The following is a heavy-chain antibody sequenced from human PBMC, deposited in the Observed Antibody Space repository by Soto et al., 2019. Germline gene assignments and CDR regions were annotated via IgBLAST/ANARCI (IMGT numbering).Heavy chain of an antibody. CDR2: VSSSGTPI. CDR1: GFTFTYYY. D-gene: IGHD1-26*01. Sequence: QVQLVESGGGLVKPGGSLRLSCAASGFTFTYYYMTWIRQAPGKGLEWVSSVSSSGTPIYYADSVKGRFTISTDNAKNSLYLQMNYLRAEDTAVYYCAAYSGSSGAFDPWGQGTLVTVSS. V-gene: IGHV3-11*01. CDR3: AAYSGSSGAFDP. J-gene: IGHJ5*02.